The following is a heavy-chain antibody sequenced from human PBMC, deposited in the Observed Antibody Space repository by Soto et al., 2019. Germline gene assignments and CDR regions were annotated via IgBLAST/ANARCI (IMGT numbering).Heavy chain of an antibody. CDR1: GGSISSYY. V-gene: IGHV4-59*01. CDR3: ARLGSSSLYSSFDP. Sequence: SETLSLTCTVSGGSISSYYWSWIRQHPGKGLEWIGYIYYSGSTNYNPSLKSRVTISVDTSKNQFSLKLSSVTAADTAVYYCARLGSSSLYSSFDPLGQGTLVTVSS. CDR2: IYYSGST. D-gene: IGHD6-13*01. J-gene: IGHJ5*02.